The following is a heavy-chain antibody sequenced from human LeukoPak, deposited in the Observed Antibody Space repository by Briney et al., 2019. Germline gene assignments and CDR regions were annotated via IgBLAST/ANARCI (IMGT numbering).Heavy chain of an antibody. D-gene: IGHD5-12*01. CDR3: ARISFLSGYDFDY. CDR2: INPSTGGT. V-gene: IGHV1-2*02. Sequence: ASVKVSCKASGYTFTSYGISWVRQAPGQGLEWMGWINPSTGGTTYAQKFQGRVTMTRDTSISTAYMELSRLRSDDTVVYYCARISFLSGYDFDYWGQGTLVTVSS. CDR1: GYTFTSYG. J-gene: IGHJ4*02.